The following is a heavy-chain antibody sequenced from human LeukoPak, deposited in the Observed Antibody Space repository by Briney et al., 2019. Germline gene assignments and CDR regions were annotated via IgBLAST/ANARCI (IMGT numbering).Heavy chain of an antibody. CDR1: GGSFSGYY. D-gene: IGHD3-3*01. CDR3: ARVRHAFWSGYSMGASVSRGGLDY. V-gene: IGHV4-34*01. Sequence: SETLSLTCAVHGGSFSGYYWSWIRQPPGKGLEWIGEINHSGSTNYNPSLKSRVTISVDTSRNQFSLKLSSVTAADTAVYYCARVRHAFWSGYSMGASVSRGGLDYWGQGTLVTVSS. CDR2: INHSGST. J-gene: IGHJ4*02.